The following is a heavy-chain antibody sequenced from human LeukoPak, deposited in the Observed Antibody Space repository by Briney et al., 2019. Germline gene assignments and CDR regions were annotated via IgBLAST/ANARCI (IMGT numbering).Heavy chain of an antibody. D-gene: IGHD3-10*01. CDR1: VFTLSSTYW. CDR2: INSDGRRT. Sequence: GGSLRLSCAVSVFTLSSTYWMHWVRQAPGKGLVWVSRINSDGRRTNYADSVKGRFTISRDNTKNTLYLQMTSLSAEDTAVYYCARDKKGGESSEIDYWGQGARVTVSS. CDR3: ARDKKGGESSEIDY. J-gene: IGHJ4*02. V-gene: IGHV3-74*01.